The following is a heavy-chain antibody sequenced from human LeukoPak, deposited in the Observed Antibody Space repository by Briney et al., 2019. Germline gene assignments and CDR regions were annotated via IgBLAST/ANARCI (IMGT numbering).Heavy chain of an antibody. CDR2: IYPGYSDT. D-gene: IGHD3-10*01. CDR1: GYSFTSYW. CDR3: ARVLRITMVRGKWGAFDI. V-gene: IGHV5-51*01. Sequence: GESLKISCKGSGYSFTSYWIGWVRQMPRKGLEWMGIIYPGYSDTRYSPSFQGQVSISADKSISTAYLQWSSLKASDTAMYYCARVLRITMVRGKWGAFDIWGQGTMVTVSS. J-gene: IGHJ3*02.